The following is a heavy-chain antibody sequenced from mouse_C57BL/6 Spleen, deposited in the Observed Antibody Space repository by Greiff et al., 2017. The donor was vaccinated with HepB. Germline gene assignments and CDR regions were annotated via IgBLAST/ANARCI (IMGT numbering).Heavy chain of an antibody. CDR2: INPSNGGT. CDR1: GYTFTSYW. Sequence: VQLQQPGTELVKPGASVKLSCKASGYTFTSYWMHWVKQRPGQGLEWIGNINPSNGGTNYNEKFKSKATLTVDKSSSTAYMQLSSLTSEDSAVYYCAREGITTVVATPYWGQGTTLTVSS. D-gene: IGHD1-1*01. CDR3: AREGITTVVATPY. V-gene: IGHV1-53*01. J-gene: IGHJ2*01.